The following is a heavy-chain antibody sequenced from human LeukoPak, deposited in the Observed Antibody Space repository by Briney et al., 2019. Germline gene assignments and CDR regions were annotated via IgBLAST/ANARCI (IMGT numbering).Heavy chain of an antibody. D-gene: IGHD6-13*01. CDR1: GFTFSYYW. Sequence: GVSLRLSCAASGFTFSYYWMHWVRQAPGKGLVWVSRINSDGSITDYADSVKGRFTISRDNAKNTLYLQTNSLRAEDTAVYYCGRLAAAGPAYWGQGTLVTVSS. J-gene: IGHJ4*02. CDR2: INSDGSIT. V-gene: IGHV3-74*01. CDR3: GRLAAAGPAY.